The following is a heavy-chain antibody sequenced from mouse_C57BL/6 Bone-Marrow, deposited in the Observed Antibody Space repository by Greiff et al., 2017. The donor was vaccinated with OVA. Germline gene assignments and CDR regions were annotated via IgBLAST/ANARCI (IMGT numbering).Heavy chain of an antibody. CDR3: VRPELGRFAY. CDR1: GFSFNTYA. J-gene: IGHJ3*01. D-gene: IGHD4-1*01. CDR2: IRSKSNNYAT. V-gene: IGHV10-1*01. Sequence: EVQLQESGGGLVQPKGSLKLSCAASGFSFNTYAMNWVRQAPGKGLEWVARIRSKSNNYATYYADSVKDRFTSSRDDSESMLYLQMNNLKTEDTAMYYCVRPELGRFAYWGQGTLVTVSA.